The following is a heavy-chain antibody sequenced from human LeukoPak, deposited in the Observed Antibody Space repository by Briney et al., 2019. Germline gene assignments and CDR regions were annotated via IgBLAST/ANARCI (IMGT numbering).Heavy chain of an antibody. D-gene: IGHD6-6*01. V-gene: IGHV3-74*01. CDR2: INSGGSST. CDR1: GFTFSSCW. J-gene: IGHJ4*02. CDR3: ATHEYSSNSPLL. Sequence: GGSLRLSCAASGFTFSSCWMPWVRQAPGKGLVWVSRINSGGSSTSYADSVKGRFSTTRDNATNTLYLQINSLRAEDTAVYYYATHEYSSNSPLLWGQGTLVTVSS.